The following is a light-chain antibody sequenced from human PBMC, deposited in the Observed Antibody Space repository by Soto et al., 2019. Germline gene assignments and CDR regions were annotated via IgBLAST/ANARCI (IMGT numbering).Light chain of an antibody. CDR3: QQYYNWPPWT. CDR1: QSVGSN. J-gene: IGKJ1*01. CDR2: GAS. Sequence: ETVMTQSPATLSLSPGDRATLSCRASQSVGSNLAWYQQKPGQAPRLLISGASTRATGVPARFSGSGSGTDFTLTVSSLQSEDFAVYYCQQYYNWPPWTFGLGTKVEIK. V-gene: IGKV3-15*01.